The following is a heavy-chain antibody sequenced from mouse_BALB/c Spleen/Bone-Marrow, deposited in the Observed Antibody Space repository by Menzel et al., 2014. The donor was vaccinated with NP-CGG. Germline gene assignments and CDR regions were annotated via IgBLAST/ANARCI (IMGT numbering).Heavy chain of an antibody. J-gene: IGHJ4*01. D-gene: IGHD1-1*01. Sequence: QVQLKQSGAELMKPGASVKISCKTTGYTFSRYWIEWVKQRPGHGLEWIGEILPGSGSTNYNEKFKGKATFTADTSSNTAYMQLSSLPSEDSAVYYCARKWRYHYGSRGDGWDYWGQGTSVTVSS. V-gene: IGHV1-9*01. CDR2: ILPGSGST. CDR3: ARKWRYHYGSRGDGWDY. CDR1: GYTFSRYW.